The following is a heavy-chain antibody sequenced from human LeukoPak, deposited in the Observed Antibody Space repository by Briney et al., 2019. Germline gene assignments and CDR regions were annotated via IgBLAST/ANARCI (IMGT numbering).Heavy chain of an antibody. CDR3: ARNYYDSSGYGSLNWFDP. CDR2: ISAYNGNT. Sequence: GASVKVSCKASGYTFTSYGISWVRQAPGQGLEWMGWISAYNGNTNYAQKLQGRVTMTTDTSTGTAYMELRSLRSDDTAVYYCARNYYDSSGYGSLNWFDPWGQGTLVTVSS. D-gene: IGHD3-22*01. V-gene: IGHV1-18*01. J-gene: IGHJ5*02. CDR1: GYTFTSYG.